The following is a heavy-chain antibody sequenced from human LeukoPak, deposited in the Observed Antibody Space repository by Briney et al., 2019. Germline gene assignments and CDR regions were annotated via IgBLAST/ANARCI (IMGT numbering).Heavy chain of an antibody. D-gene: IGHD2-2*01. Sequence: ASVKVSCKASGYTFTGYYMHWVRQAPGQGLEWMGWTNPNSGGTNYAQKFQGRVTMTRDTSISTAYMELSRLRSDDTAVYYCARADIVVVPAILGGNWFDPWGQGTLVTVSS. CDR2: TNPNSGGT. CDR1: GYTFTGYY. J-gene: IGHJ5*02. V-gene: IGHV1-2*02. CDR3: ARADIVVVPAILGGNWFDP.